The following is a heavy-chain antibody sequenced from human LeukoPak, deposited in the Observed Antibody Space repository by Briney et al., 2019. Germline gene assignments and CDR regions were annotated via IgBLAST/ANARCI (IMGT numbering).Heavy chain of an antibody. CDR2: TSSDGRST. CDR3: ARSIYNYGPGADY. J-gene: IGHJ4*02. CDR1: GFTFSNAW. Sequence: GGSLRLSCAASGFTFSNAWMSWVRQAPGKGLVWVSRTSSDGRSTTYADSVKGRFTISRDNAKNTLYLQMNSLRAEDTAVYYCARSIYNYGPGADYWGQGTLVTVSS. V-gene: IGHV3-74*01. D-gene: IGHD5-18*01.